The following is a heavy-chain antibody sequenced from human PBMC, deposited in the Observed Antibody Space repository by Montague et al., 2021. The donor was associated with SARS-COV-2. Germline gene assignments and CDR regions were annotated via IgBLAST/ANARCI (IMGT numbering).Heavy chain of an antibody. CDR2: INHSGST. CDR1: GGSISGYY. D-gene: IGHD4-17*01. Sequence: SETLSLTCAVYGGSISGYYWNWIRQPPGKGLEWIGEINHSGSTNYNPSLKSRVTISVDTSKNQFSLTLSSVTAADTAVYYCSRGITGTTFYCYYGMDVWGQGTTVTVSS. CDR3: SRGITGTTFYCYYGMDV. V-gene: IGHV4-34*01. J-gene: IGHJ6*02.